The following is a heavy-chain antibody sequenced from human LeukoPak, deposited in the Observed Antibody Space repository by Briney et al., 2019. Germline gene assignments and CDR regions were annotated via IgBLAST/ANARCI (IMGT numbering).Heavy chain of an antibody. Sequence: PGGSLRLSCAASGFTFSSYWMSWVRQAPGKGLEWVANIKQDGSEKYYVDSVKGRFTISRDNAKNSLYLQMNSLRAEDTAVYYCARGPHSSSWSVWFDPWGQGTLVTVSS. CDR1: GFTFSSYW. J-gene: IGHJ5*02. D-gene: IGHD6-13*01. CDR3: ARGPHSSSWSVWFDP. CDR2: IKQDGSEK. V-gene: IGHV3-7*01.